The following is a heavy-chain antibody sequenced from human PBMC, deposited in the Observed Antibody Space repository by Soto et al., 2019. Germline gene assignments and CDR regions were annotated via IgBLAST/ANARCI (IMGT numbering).Heavy chain of an antibody. CDR2: TNPNSGDT. CDR3: ATRYSYVHF. J-gene: IGHJ4*02. Sequence: RASVKVSCKSSGYAFTGYYIHWVRQAPGQGLEWMGWTNPNSGDTNYAQKFQGRVTMTRDTSFSTAYMELSSLRSDDTAVYYCATRYSYVHFWGQGTLVTVSS. V-gene: IGHV1-2*02. CDR1: GYAFTGYY. D-gene: IGHD5-18*01.